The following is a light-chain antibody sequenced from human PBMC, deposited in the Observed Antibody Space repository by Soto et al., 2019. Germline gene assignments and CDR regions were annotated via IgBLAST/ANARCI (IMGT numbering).Light chain of an antibody. CDR3: SSYTSSSTLVV. V-gene: IGLV2-14*01. Sequence: QSALTQPASVSGSPGQSITISCTGTSSDVGGYNYVSWYQQHPGKAPKLMIYDVSNRPSGVSNRFSGSKSGNTASLTISGLQAEDEADYYCSSYTSSSTLVVFGGVTELTV. J-gene: IGLJ2*01. CDR1: SSDVGGYNY. CDR2: DVS.